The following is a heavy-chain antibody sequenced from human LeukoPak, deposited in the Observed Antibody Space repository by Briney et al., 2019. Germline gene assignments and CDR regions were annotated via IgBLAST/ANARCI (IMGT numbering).Heavy chain of an antibody. CDR2: IKKDGSET. V-gene: IGHV3-7*03. CDR1: GFPFSSYW. Sequence: GGSLRLSCVASGFPFSSYWMTWVRQAPGKGLEWVANIKKDGSETYYVDSVKGRFTISRDNAKNSLYLQMNGLRAEDTAIYYCARGRYSSTTYYFDSWGQGTLVTVSS. D-gene: IGHD6-13*01. CDR3: ARGRYSSTTYYFDS. J-gene: IGHJ4*02.